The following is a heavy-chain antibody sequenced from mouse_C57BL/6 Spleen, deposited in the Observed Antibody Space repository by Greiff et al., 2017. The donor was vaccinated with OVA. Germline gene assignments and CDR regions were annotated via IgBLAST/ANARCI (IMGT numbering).Heavy chain of an antibody. CDR3: ARGVYYYGSRPYFDY. Sequence: ESGPGLVKPSQSLSLTCSVTGYSITSGYYWNWIRQFPGNKLEWMGYISYDGSNNYNPSLKNRISITRDTSKNQFFLKLNSVTTEDTATYYCARGVYYYGSRPYFDYWGQGTTLTVSS. CDR2: ISYDGSN. CDR1: GYSITSGYY. D-gene: IGHD1-1*01. J-gene: IGHJ2*01. V-gene: IGHV3-6*01.